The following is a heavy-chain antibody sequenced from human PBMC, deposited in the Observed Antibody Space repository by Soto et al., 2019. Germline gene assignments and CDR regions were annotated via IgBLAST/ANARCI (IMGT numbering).Heavy chain of an antibody. V-gene: IGHV4-39*01. CDR1: GGSISSSSYY. J-gene: IGHJ5*02. CDR3: ASRYCGGDWYSLGWFDP. D-gene: IGHD2-21*02. CDR2: IYYSGST. Sequence: QLQLQESGPGLVKPSETLSLTCTVSGGSISSSSYYWGWIRQPPGKGLEWIGSIYYSGSTYYNPSLKSRVPIYGDTSKTQFSLKLSSVTAADTAVSYCASRYCGGDWYSLGWFDPWGQGNLVTVSS.